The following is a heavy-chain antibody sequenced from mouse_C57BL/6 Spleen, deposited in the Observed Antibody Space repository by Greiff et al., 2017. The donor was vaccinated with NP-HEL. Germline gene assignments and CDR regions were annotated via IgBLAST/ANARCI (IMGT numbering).Heavy chain of an antibody. Sequence: VQLQQSGAELVRPGASVKLSCTASGFNIKDYYMHWVKQRPEQGLEWIGRIDPEDGDTEYAPKFQGKATMTADTSSNTAYLQLSRLTSEDTAVYYCTTPIYYDYEGFAYWGQGTLVTVSA. V-gene: IGHV14-1*01. D-gene: IGHD2-4*01. CDR3: TTPIYYDYEGFAY. CDR1: GFNIKDYY. CDR2: IDPEDGDT. J-gene: IGHJ3*01.